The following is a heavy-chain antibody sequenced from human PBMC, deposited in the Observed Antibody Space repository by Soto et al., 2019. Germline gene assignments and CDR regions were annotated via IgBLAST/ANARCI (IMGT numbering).Heavy chain of an antibody. CDR1: GYTFTKYG. Sequence: GASVKVSCKASGYTFTKYGVSWVREAPGQGLEWMGWITVYNGNTHYAQNLQGRVTMTTDTSTSTAHMELWSLGSDDTAVYYCARSYSYGSYWYFDYWGQGALVTVS. CDR2: ITVYNGNT. J-gene: IGHJ4*02. V-gene: IGHV1-18*04. CDR3: ARSYSYGSYWYFDY. D-gene: IGHD5-18*01.